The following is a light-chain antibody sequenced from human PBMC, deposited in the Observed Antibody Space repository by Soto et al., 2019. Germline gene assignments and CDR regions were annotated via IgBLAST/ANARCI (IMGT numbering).Light chain of an antibody. CDR1: QRISNR. Sequence: DLPMTQFPSTLSASVGDRVTITCRASQRISNRLAWFQQKSGEAPTILLHKVSSLESGVPSRFSGSGSGTEFTLTISSLQPDDFATDDGQQYNTQSWTCGQGTKVEIK. V-gene: IGKV1-5*03. CDR2: KVS. CDR3: QQYNTQSWT. J-gene: IGKJ1*01.